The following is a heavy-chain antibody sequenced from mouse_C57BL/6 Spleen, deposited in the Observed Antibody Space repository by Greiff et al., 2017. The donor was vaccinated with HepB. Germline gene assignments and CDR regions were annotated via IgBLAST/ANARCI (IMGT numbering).Heavy chain of an antibody. CDR3: VRHAYGSPWYFDV. CDR2: IRSKSNNYAT. D-gene: IGHD1-1*01. Sequence: EVKLVESGGGLVQPKGSLKLSCAASGFSFNTYAMNWVRQAPGKGLEWVARIRSKSNNYATYYVDSVKDRFTISRDDSESMLYLQMNNLKTEDTAMYYCVRHAYGSPWYFDVWGTGTTVTVSS. J-gene: IGHJ1*03. CDR1: GFSFNTYA. V-gene: IGHV10-1*01.